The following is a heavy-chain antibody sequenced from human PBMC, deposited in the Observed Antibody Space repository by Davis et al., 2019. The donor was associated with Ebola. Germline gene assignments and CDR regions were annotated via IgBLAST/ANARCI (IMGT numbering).Heavy chain of an antibody. CDR3: ARDGNWNGAEYFDY. D-gene: IGHD1-1*01. V-gene: IGHV4-59*12. J-gene: IGHJ4*02. Sequence: SETLSLTCTVPGGSIDSSYWSWIRQPPGKGLEWIGYISYSGTTNYNPSLRSRVTISVDTSKRQFSLKLSSVTAADTAVYYRARDGNWNGAEYFDYWGQGTLVTVSS. CDR1: GGSIDSSY. CDR2: ISYSGTT.